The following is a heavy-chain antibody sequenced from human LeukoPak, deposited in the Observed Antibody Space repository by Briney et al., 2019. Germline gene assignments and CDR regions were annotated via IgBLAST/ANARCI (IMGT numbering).Heavy chain of an antibody. V-gene: IGHV3-23*01. Sequence: GGSLRLSCAASGFTFSSYAMSWDRQAPGKGLEWVSAISGSGGGTYYADSVKGRFTISRDNSKNTLYLQMNSLRAEDTAVYYCAKDQDPYSGSYDYFDYWGQGTLVTVSS. D-gene: IGHD1-26*01. J-gene: IGHJ4*02. CDR3: AKDQDPYSGSYDYFDY. CDR2: ISGSGGGT. CDR1: GFTFSSYA.